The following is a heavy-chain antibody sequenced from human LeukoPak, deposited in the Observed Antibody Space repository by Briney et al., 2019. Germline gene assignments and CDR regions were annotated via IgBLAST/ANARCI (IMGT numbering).Heavy chain of an antibody. Sequence: GGSLRLSCAASGFTFSSYAMHWVRQAPGKGLEYVSAISSNGGSTYYANSVKGRFTISRDNSKNTLYLQMGSLRAEDMAVYYCARDLGYCSSTSCYTWAHAFDIWGQGTMVTVSS. V-gene: IGHV3-64*01. CDR1: GFTFSSYA. CDR3: ARDLGYCSSTSCYTWAHAFDI. J-gene: IGHJ3*02. CDR2: ISSNGGST. D-gene: IGHD2-2*02.